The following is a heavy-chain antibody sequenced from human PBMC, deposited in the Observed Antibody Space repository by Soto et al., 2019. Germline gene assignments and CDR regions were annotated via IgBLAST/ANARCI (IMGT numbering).Heavy chain of an antibody. CDR1: GFTFTSPA. V-gene: IGHV1-58*01. Sequence: SVKVSCKASGFTFTSPAVQWVRQARGQRLEWIGWIVVGSGNTNYAQKFQERVTITRDMSTSTAYMELSSLRSEDTAVYYCAAVRRDGYNYYYYGMDVWGQGTTVTVSS. J-gene: IGHJ6*02. CDR3: AAVRRDGYNYYYYGMDV. D-gene: IGHD5-12*01. CDR2: IVVGSGNT.